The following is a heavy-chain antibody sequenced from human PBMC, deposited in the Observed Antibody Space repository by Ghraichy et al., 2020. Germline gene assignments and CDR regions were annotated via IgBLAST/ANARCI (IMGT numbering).Heavy chain of an antibody. V-gene: IGHV4-31*03. Sequence: SETLSLTCTVSGGSIRSGGYYWSWIRQHPGKGLEWIGYIYYSGSTFYNPSLKSRVTISVDTSENQFSLKLKSVTAADTAVYYCARGGGYNNWFDPWGQGTLVTVSS. CDR1: GGSIRSGGYY. CDR3: ARGGGYNNWFDP. CDR2: IYYSGST. J-gene: IGHJ5*02. D-gene: IGHD3-22*01.